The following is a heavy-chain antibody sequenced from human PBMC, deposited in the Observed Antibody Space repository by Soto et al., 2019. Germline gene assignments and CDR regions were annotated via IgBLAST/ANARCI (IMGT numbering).Heavy chain of an antibody. D-gene: IGHD1-26*01. J-gene: IGHJ5*02. CDR2: ISGSGST. Sequence: GGSLRLSCAASGFTFSDYGMSWVRQAPGKGLEWVSAISGSGSTFYADSVKGRFPISRDNSKNTLYLQMNSLRAADTAVYYCAKDYLRWAQSWGQGTLVTVSS. CDR1: GFTFSDYG. CDR3: AKDYLRWAQS. V-gene: IGHV3-23*01.